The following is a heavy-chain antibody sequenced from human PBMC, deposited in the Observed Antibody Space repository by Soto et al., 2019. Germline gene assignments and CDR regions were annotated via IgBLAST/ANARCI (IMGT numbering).Heavy chain of an antibody. J-gene: IGHJ4*02. V-gene: IGHV3-21*01. D-gene: IGHD2-2*02. CDR1: GFTFSSYS. CDR2: ISSSSSYI. CDR3: ARDDHCSSTSCYTGHFDY. Sequence: EVQLVESGGGLVKPGGSLRLSCAASGFTFSSYSMNWVRQAPGKGLEWVSSISSSSSYIYYADSVKGRFTISRDNAKNSLYLQMNSLRAEDTAVYYCARDDHCSSTSCYTGHFDYWGQGTLVTVSS.